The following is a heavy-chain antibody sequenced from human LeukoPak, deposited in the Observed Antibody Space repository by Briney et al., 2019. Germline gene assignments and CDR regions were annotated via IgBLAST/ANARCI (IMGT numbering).Heavy chain of an antibody. CDR2: IYYSGST. J-gene: IGHJ6*02. CDR3: ARLGPVDTATGDYYYYGMDV. V-gene: IGHV4-59*08. D-gene: IGHD5-18*01. CDR1: GGSISSYY. Sequence: PSETLSLTCTVSGGSISSYYWSWIRQPPGKGLEWIGYIYYSGSTNYNPSLKSRVTISVDTSKNQFSLKLSSVTAADTAVYYCARLGPVDTATGDYYYYGMDVWGQGTTVTVSS.